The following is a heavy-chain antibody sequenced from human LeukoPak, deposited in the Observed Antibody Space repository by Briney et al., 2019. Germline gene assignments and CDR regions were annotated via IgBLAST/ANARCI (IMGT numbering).Heavy chain of an antibody. CDR1: GGSISSGSYY. CDR2: IYTSGST. D-gene: IGHD2-2*02. J-gene: IGHJ3*02. V-gene: IGHV4-61*02. CDR3: ARVDTRPSDAFDI. Sequence: PSETLSLTCTVSGGSISSGSYYWRWIRQPAGKGLEWIGRIYTSGSTNYNPSLKSRVTISVDTSKNQFSLKLSSVTAADTAVYYCARVDTRPSDAFDIWGQGTMVTVSS.